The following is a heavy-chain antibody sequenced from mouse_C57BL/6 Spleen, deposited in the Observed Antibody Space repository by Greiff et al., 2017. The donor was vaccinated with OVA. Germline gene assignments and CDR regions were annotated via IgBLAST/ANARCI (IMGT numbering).Heavy chain of an antibody. CDR2: IDPSDSYT. CDR3: ARSILRGNFDY. CDR1: GYTFTSYW. D-gene: IGHD1-1*01. J-gene: IGHJ2*01. V-gene: IGHV1-50*01. Sequence: QVQLQQPGAELEKPGASVKLSCKASGYTFTSYWMQWVKQRPGQGLEWIGEIDPSDSYTNYNQKFKGKATLTVDTSSSTAYMQLSSLTSEDSAVYYCARSILRGNFDYWGQGTTLTVSS.